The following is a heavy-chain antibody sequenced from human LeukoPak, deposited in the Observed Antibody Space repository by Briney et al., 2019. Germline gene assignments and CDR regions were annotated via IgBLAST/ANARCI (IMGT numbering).Heavy chain of an antibody. Sequence: GGSLRLSCAASGFTFSSYAMSWVRQAPGKGLEWVSAISGSGGSTYCADSVKGRFTISRDNSKNTLYLQMNSLRAEDTAVYYCAKDLDSESRTTVVDYWGQGTLVTVSS. J-gene: IGHJ4*02. D-gene: IGHD4-23*01. CDR3: AKDLDSESRTTVVDY. V-gene: IGHV3-23*01. CDR2: ISGSGGST. CDR1: GFTFSSYA.